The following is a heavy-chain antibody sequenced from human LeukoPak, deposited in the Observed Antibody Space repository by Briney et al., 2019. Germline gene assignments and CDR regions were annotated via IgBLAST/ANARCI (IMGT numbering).Heavy chain of an antibody. CDR2: VYSGGST. CDR1: GFTVSSYY. CDR3: ARSYSNHLFGMDV. J-gene: IGHJ6*02. V-gene: IGHV3-66*01. Sequence: GGSLRLSCAASGFTVSSYYMTWVRQAPGKGLEWVSVVYSGGSTYYADSVKGRVAISRDNSKNTVFLQMNSVRAADTALYYCARSYSNHLFGMDVWGQGTTVTVSS. D-gene: IGHD4-11*01.